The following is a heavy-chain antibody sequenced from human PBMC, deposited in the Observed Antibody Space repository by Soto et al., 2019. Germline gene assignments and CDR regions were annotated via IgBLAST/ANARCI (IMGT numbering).Heavy chain of an antibody. CDR3: ARESEDLSSNLDY. J-gene: IGHJ4*02. V-gene: IGHV3-21*06. Sequence: VGSLRLSCAASGFTFTRYSMNWVRQAPGKGLEWVASISSTTNYIYYGESLKGRLTISRDNAKNSMYLQMNTLRAEDTAVYYCARESEDLSSNLDYWGQGTLVTVSS. CDR1: GFTFTRYS. CDR2: ISSTTNYI.